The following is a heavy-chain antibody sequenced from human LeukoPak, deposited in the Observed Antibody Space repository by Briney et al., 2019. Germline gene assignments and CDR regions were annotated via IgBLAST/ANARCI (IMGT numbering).Heavy chain of an antibody. CDR3: ARVASSNYYYGLDV. V-gene: IGHV1-18*01. Sequence: ASVKVSCKASGYTFTSYGISWVRQAPGQGLEWMGWISAYNGNTNYAQKLQGRVTMTIDTSTSTAYMELRSLRSDDTAVYYCARVASSNYYYGLDVWGQGTMVTVS. CDR2: ISAYNGNT. CDR1: GYTFTSYG. J-gene: IGHJ6*02. D-gene: IGHD3-10*01.